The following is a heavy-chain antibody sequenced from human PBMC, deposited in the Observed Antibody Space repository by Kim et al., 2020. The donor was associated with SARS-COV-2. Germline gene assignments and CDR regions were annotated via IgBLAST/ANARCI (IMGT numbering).Heavy chain of an antibody. CDR1: GGTFSSYT. Sequence: SVKVSCKASGGTFSSYTISWVRQAPGQGLEWMGRIIPILGIANYAQKFQGRVTITADKSTSTAYMELSSLRSEDTAVYYCAREGYDSSGPNFDYWGQGNLVTVSS. D-gene: IGHD3-22*01. CDR3: AREGYDSSGPNFDY. CDR2: IIPILGIA. V-gene: IGHV1-69*04. J-gene: IGHJ4*02.